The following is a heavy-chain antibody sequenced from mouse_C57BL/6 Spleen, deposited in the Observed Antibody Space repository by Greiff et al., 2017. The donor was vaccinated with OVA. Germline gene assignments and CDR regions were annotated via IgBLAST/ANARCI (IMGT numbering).Heavy chain of an antibody. J-gene: IGHJ4*01. CDR1: GFTFSDYG. V-gene: IGHV5-17*01. CDR2: ISSGSSTI. CDR3: ARRLEGYAMDY. Sequence: EVKLVESGGGLVKPGGSLKLSCAASGFTFSDYGMHWVRQAPEKGLEWVAYISSGSSTINYADTVKGRFTISRDNAKNTLFLQMTSLRSEDTAMYYCARRLEGYAMDYWGQGTSVTVSS.